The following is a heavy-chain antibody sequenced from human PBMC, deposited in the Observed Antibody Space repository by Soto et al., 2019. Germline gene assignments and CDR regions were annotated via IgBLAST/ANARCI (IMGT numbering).Heavy chain of an antibody. CDR1: GGSFRGYY. J-gene: IGHJ5*02. V-gene: IGHV4-34*01. D-gene: IGHD3-3*01. CDR3: ARGPWDSYYDFWSGPRPFDP. CDR2: INHSGST. Sequence: PSETLSLTCAVYGGSFRGYYWSGIRQPPGKGLEWIGEINHSGSTNYNPSLKSRVTISVDTSKNQFSLKLSSVTAADTAVYYCARGPWDSYYDFWSGPRPFDPWGQGTLVTVSS.